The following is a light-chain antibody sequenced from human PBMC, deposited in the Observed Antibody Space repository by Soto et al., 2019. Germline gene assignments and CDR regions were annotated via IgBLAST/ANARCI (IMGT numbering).Light chain of an antibody. CDR3: QQYYSAPYT. V-gene: IGKV4-1*01. Sequence: DIVLTQSPESLAVSLGERATINCNSSQSILYSGNNQNYLNWYQQKPGHPPNLLIYWASTREFGVPDRFSGSGSWTDFTLTISSLQAEDVAVYYCQQYYSAPYTFGQGTKLEIK. J-gene: IGKJ2*01. CDR1: QSILYSGNNQNY. CDR2: WAS.